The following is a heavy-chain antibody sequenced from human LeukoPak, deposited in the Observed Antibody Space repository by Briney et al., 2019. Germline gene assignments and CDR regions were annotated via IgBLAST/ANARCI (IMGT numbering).Heavy chain of an antibody. J-gene: IGHJ4*02. D-gene: IGHD3-10*01. CDR1: GGTFSSYA. CDR3: ARDLWFGELQYYFDY. V-gene: IGHV1-69*04. Sequence: ASVKVSCKASGGTFSSYAISWVRQAPGQGLEWVGRIIPILGIANYAQKFQGRVTITADKSTSTAYMELSSLRSEDTAVYYCARDLWFGELQYYFDYWGQGTLVTVSS. CDR2: IIPILGIA.